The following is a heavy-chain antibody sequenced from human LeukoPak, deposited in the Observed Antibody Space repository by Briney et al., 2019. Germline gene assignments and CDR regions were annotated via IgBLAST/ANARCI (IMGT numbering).Heavy chain of an antibody. Sequence: GRSLRLSCAASGFTFSSYAMHWVRQAPGKGLEWVAVISYDGSNKYYADSVKGRFTISRDNSKNTLYLQMNSLRAEDTAVYYCARPPEWELLLSWYFDLWGRGTLVTVSS. V-gene: IGHV3-30-3*01. CDR3: ARPPEWELLLSWYFDL. CDR1: GFTFSSYA. CDR2: ISYDGSNK. D-gene: IGHD1-26*01. J-gene: IGHJ2*01.